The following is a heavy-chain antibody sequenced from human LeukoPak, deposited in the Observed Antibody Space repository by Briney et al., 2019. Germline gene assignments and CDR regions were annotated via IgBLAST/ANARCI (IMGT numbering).Heavy chain of an antibody. Sequence: ASVKVSCKASGGTFSSYAISWVRQAPGQGLEWMGGIIPIFGTANYEQKFQGRVTITAAESTSTAYMELSSLRSEDTAVYYCARGGVPGVAAASFDYWGQGTLVTVSS. J-gene: IGHJ4*02. CDR2: IIPIFGTA. CDR1: GGTFSSYA. D-gene: IGHD2-15*01. CDR3: ARGGVPGVAAASFDY. V-gene: IGHV1-69*13.